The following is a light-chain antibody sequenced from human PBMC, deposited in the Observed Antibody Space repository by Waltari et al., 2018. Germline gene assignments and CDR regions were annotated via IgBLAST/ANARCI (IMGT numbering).Light chain of an antibody. J-gene: IGLJ2*01. CDR3: QSTDNSGTYVV. Sequence: SYELTQPPSVSVSPGQTARITCSGDALPRQSSFWYQQRSGQAPVLVIYKGTERPSGIPERFSGSSSGTRVTLTISGVQAQDEADYYCQSTDNSGTYVVFGGGTKLTVL. CDR2: KGT. V-gene: IGLV3-25*03. CDR1: ALPRQS.